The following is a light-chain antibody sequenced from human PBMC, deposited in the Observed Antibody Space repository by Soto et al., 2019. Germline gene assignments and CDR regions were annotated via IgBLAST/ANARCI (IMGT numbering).Light chain of an antibody. CDR1: QNITNY. Sequence: DIQMTQSPPSLSASVGDRITFTCRASQNITNYLSWYQHKPGKAPKLLIYAASSLQSGVPSRFRGSGSGTHFTLTISSLQPEDFATYYCQQSYSVFTFGPGTKVDIK. J-gene: IGKJ3*01. CDR2: AAS. V-gene: IGKV1-39*01. CDR3: QQSYSVFT.